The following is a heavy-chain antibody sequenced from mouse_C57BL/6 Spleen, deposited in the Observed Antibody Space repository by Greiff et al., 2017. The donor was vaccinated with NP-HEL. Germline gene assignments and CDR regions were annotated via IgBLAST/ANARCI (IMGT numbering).Heavy chain of an antibody. Sequence: EVQLQQSGPELVKPGASVKISCKASGYSFTGYYMNWVKQSPEKSLEWIGEINPSTGGTTYNQKFKAKATLTVDKSSSTAYMQLKSLTSEDSAVYYCARGRQLRPLDYWGQGTTLTVSS. J-gene: IGHJ2*01. V-gene: IGHV1-42*01. CDR3: ARGRQLRPLDY. CDR1: GYSFTGYY. CDR2: INPSTGGT. D-gene: IGHD3-2*02.